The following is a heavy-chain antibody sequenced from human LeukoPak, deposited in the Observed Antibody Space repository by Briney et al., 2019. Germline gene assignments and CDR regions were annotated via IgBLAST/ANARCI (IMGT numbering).Heavy chain of an antibody. CDR3: ARDGGYCSGGSCYSSWFDP. D-gene: IGHD2-15*01. CDR1: GGSISRYY. V-gene: IGHV4-59*01. CDR2: IYYSGST. Sequence: SETLSLTCTVSGGSISRYYWSWIRQPPGKGLEWMGYIYYSGSTSYNPSLKSRVTLSLDTSKTQFSLKLTSVTAADTAVYYCARDGGYCSGGSCYSSWFDPWGQGTLVTVSS. J-gene: IGHJ5*02.